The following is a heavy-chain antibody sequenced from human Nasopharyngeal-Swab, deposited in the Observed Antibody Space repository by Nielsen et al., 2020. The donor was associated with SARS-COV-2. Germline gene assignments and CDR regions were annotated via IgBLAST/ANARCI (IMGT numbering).Heavy chain of an antibody. V-gene: IGHV3-15*01. CDR2: IKSKTDGGTT. D-gene: IGHD3-9*01. Sequence: GGSLRLSCAASGFTFSNAWMSWARQAPGKGLEWVGRIKSKTDGGTTDYAAPVKGRFTISRDDSKNTLYLQMNSLKTEDTAVYYCTIIPLDILTGYYQYYFDYWGQGTLVTVSS. J-gene: IGHJ4*02. CDR1: GFTFSNAW. CDR3: TIIPLDILTGYYQYYFDY.